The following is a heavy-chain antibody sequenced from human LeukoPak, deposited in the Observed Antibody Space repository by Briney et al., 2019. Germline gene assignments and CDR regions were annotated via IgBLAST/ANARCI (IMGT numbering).Heavy chain of an antibody. D-gene: IGHD1-26*01. V-gene: IGHV4-34*01. J-gene: IGHJ4*02. CDR2: INHSGST. CDR1: GGSISSYY. Sequence: SETLSLTCTVSGGSISSYYWSWIRQPAGKGLEWIGEINHSGSTNYNPSLKSRVTISVDTSKNQFSLKLSSVTAADTAVYYCARVTHSGYVDYWGQGTLVTVSS. CDR3: ARVTHSGYVDY.